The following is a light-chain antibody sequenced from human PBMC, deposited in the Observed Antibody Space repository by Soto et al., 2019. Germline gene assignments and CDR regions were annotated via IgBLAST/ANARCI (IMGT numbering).Light chain of an antibody. CDR2: GAS. CDR1: QSISDT. J-gene: IGKJ5*01. CDR3: QQYNKWPLIT. V-gene: IGKV3D-15*01. Sequence: EIVMPQSPATLSVSRWGIATLSCRASQSISDTLAWYQQKPGQAPRLLIHGASSRATGIPDRFSGSGSGTDFTLTISGLQSEDFAIYYCQQYNKWPLITFGQGTRLEI.